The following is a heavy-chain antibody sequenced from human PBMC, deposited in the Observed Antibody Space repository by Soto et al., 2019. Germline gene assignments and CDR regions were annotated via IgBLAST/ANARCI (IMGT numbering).Heavy chain of an antibody. CDR1: GASIISSTYY. J-gene: IGHJ5*02. CDR2: VYYGGSA. CDR3: ERHKFYGSENWFDP. Sequence: SETLSLTCTVSGASIISSTYYWVWIRRPPGKGLEWIGSVYYGGSAFYNPSLKSRVTISVDTAKNQFSLNLRSVTAADTAVYHCERHKFYGSENWFDPWGQGSLVTVSS. V-gene: IGHV4-39*01. D-gene: IGHD3-10*01.